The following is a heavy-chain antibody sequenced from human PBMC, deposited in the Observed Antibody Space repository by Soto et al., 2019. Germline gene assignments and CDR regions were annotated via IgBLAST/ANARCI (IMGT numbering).Heavy chain of an antibody. CDR1: GYTFTSYG. V-gene: IGHV1-18*01. CDR2: ISAYNGNT. D-gene: IGHD5-18*01. J-gene: IGHJ5*02. Sequence: QVQLVQSGAEVKKPGASVKVSCKASGYTFTSYGISWVRQAPGQGLEWMGWISAYNGNTNSAQKLQGRVTMTTDTSTSTAYRELRSLRSDDTAGYYCARVRGYSYGPGVNWFDPWGQGTLVTVS. CDR3: ARVRGYSYGPGVNWFDP.